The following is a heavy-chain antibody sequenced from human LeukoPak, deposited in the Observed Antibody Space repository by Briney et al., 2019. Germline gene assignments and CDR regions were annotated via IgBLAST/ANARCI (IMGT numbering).Heavy chain of an antibody. CDR2: ISGSGGST. D-gene: IGHD4-17*01. V-gene: IGHV3-23*01. J-gene: IGHJ4*02. CDR1: GFTFSTYA. Sequence: GGSLRLSCAASGFTFSTYAMSWVRQAPGKGLEWVSAISGSGGSTYYADSVKGRFTISRDNSKNTLYLQMNSLRAEDTAVYYCAKDYGTTVTSTPYYFDYWGQGTLVTVSS. CDR3: AKDYGTTVTSTPYYFDY.